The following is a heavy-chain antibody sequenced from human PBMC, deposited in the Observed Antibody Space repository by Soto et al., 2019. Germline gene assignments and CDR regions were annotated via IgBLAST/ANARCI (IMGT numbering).Heavy chain of an antibody. J-gene: IGHJ4*02. CDR2: ISSSIYI. CDR3: ARDDYYDTSGYLALFDY. Sequence: GRFLRVSCAACGFTCSSYSMNWVRQAPGKCLEWFSSISSSIYIYFVDSVKGRFTISRDNAKISLYLQMNSLRDEDTAVYYCARDDYYDTSGYLALFDYRGQGTLVTVSS. D-gene: IGHD3-22*01. V-gene: IGHV3-21*01. CDR1: GFTCSSYS.